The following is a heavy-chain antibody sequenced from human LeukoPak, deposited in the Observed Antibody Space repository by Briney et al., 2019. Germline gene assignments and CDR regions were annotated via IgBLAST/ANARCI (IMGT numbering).Heavy chain of an antibody. Sequence: GGSLRLSCAASGFTVSNNFMSWVRQAPGKGLEWVSSISSSSSYIYYADSVKGRFTISRDNAKNSLYLQMNSLRAEDTAVYYCARVGFDSSGYYYVDYWGQGTLVTVSS. CDR3: ARVGFDSSGYYYVDY. CDR1: GFTVSNNF. D-gene: IGHD3-22*01. J-gene: IGHJ4*02. CDR2: ISSSSSYI. V-gene: IGHV3-21*01.